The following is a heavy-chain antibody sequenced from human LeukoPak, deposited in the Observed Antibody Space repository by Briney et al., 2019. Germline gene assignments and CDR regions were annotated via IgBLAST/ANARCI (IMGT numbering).Heavy chain of an antibody. CDR2: INWNGGST. Sequence: PGGSLRLSCAASGFTFSSYWMHWVRQAPGKGLEWVSGINWNGGSTGYTDSVKGRFTISRDNAKRSLYLQMNSLRVEDTALYYCARPTTYDSSGYAFNIWGRGTMVTVSS. CDR1: GFTFSSYW. J-gene: IGHJ3*02. D-gene: IGHD3-22*01. CDR3: ARPTTYDSSGYAFNI. V-gene: IGHV3-20*04.